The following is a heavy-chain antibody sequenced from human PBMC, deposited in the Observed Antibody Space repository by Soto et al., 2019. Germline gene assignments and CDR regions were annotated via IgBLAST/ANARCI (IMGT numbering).Heavy chain of an antibody. CDR2: ISWDGGST. D-gene: IGHD3-3*01. CDR1: GFTFDDYA. CDR3: AKGMHSQGRVSVDVLRFLEWLFDY. J-gene: IGHJ4*02. V-gene: IGHV3-43D*03. Sequence: GGSLRLSCAASGFTFDDYAMHWVRQAPGKGLEWVSLISWDGGSTYYADSVKGRFTISRDNSKNSLYLQMNSLRAEDTALYYCAKGMHSQGRVSVDVLRFLEWLFDYWGQGTLVTVSS.